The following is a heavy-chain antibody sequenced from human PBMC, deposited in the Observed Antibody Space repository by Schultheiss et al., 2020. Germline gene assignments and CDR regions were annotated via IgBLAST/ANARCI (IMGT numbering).Heavy chain of an antibody. CDR3: ARVSRSSGWSDY. CDR1: GGSISSYY. CDR2: IHYSGST. J-gene: IGHJ4*02. D-gene: IGHD6-19*01. Sequence: SETLSLTCTVSGGSISSYYWSWIRQPPGKGLEWIGYIHYSGSTIYNPSLTSRVTISVDTSKNQFSLKLTSVTAADTAVHFCARVSRSSGWSDYWGQGIMVTVSS. V-gene: IGHV4-59*01.